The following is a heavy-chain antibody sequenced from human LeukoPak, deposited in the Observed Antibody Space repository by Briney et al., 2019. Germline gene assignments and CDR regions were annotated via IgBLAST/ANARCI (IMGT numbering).Heavy chain of an antibody. CDR2: MNPNSGIT. J-gene: IGHJ4*02. Sequence: GASVKVSCKASGYTLTGYYMHWVRQAPGQGLEWMGWMNPNSGITAYAQKFQGRVTITRNTSISTAYMELSSLRSEDTAVYFCAREDYYDSGSNDYWGQGTLVTVSS. CDR1: GYTLTGYY. D-gene: IGHD3-22*01. V-gene: IGHV1-8*03. CDR3: AREDYYDSGSNDY.